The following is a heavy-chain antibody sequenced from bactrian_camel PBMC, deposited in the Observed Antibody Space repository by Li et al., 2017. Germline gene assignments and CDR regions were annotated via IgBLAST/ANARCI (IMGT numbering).Heavy chain of an antibody. D-gene: IGHD2*01. Sequence: HVQLVESGGGSAQAGGSLRLSCTASGFSPAYPFNTFSMAWFRQVPGKEREGVAGIETAETGGSTTYADSVKGRFTISRDNAKNTLYLQMNSPKTEDTAVYYCATIEYRGDRYASTFGYWGQGTQVTVS. V-gene: IGHV3S26*01. J-gene: IGHJ6*01. CDR2: IETAETGGST. CDR1: GFSPAYPFNTFS. CDR3: ATIEYRGDRYASTFGY.